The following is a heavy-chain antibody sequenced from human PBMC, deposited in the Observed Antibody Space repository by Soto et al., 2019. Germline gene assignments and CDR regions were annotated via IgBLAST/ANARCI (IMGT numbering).Heavy chain of an antibody. V-gene: IGHV3-23*01. CDR2: ISGSGGST. CDR1: GFTFSSYA. D-gene: IGHD2-15*01. Sequence: GGSLRLSCAASGFTFSSYAMSWVRQAPGKGLEWVSAISGSGGSTYYADYVKGRFTISRDNSKNTLYLQMNSLRAEDTAVYYCAKIPYVVVVAAYGIWFDPWGQGTLVTVSS. CDR3: AKIPYVVVVAAYGIWFDP. J-gene: IGHJ5*02.